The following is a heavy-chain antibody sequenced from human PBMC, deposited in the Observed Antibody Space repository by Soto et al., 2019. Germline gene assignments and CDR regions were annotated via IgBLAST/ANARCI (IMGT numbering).Heavy chain of an antibody. CDR1: GFTVSSNY. D-gene: IGHD4-17*01. J-gene: IGHJ1*01. CDR3: ARDNVYGDYPEYFQH. CDR2: SYSGGST. Sequence: EVQLVESGGGLIQPGGSLRLSCAASGFTVSSNYMSWVRQAPGKGLEWVSVSYSGGSTYYADSVKGRFTISRDNTKNTLYLQMNSLRAEDTAVYYCARDNVYGDYPEYFQHWGQGTLVTVSS. V-gene: IGHV3-53*01.